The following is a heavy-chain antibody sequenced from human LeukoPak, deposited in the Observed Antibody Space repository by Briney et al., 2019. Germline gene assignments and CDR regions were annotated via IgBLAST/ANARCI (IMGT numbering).Heavy chain of an antibody. J-gene: IGHJ5*02. D-gene: IGHD3-10*01. Sequence: SETLSLTCSVSGDSISSSDYYWGWIRQPPGKGLEWIGSMFHTGNTYYNPSLKSRVTISVDTSKSQFSLKLSSVTAADTAVYYCARHLYYGSGALLGFDPWGQGTLVTVSS. CDR3: ARHLYYGSGALLGFDP. V-gene: IGHV4-39*01. CDR1: GDSISSSDYY. CDR2: MFHTGNT.